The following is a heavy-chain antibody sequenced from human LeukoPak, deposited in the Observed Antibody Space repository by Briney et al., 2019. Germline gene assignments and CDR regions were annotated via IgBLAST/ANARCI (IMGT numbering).Heavy chain of an antibody. J-gene: IGHJ4*02. CDR2: MSASSGNT. CDR1: GYTFNNYY. V-gene: IGHV1-8*02. Sequence: ASVKVSCKASGYTFNNYYMYWVRQAPGQGLEWLGWMSASSGNTGYAQKFQGRVSMTRATSISTAYLELSSLTFEDTAVYYCARTPPKGDIDYWGQGTLVTVSS. D-gene: IGHD2-21*02. CDR3: ARTPPKGDIDY.